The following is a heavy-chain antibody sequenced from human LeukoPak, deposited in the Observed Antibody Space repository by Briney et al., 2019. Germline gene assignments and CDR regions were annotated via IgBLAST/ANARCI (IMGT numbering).Heavy chain of an antibody. V-gene: IGHV3-74*01. CDR1: GFTFSSYW. CDR3: ARGKYSSSHFDN. CDR2: INSDGSST. D-gene: IGHD5-18*01. Sequence: GGSLRLSCAASGFTFSSYWMHWVRQAPGKGLVWVSRINSDGSSTSYADSVKGRFTISRDNAKNTLYLQMNSLRAEDTAVYYCARGKYSSSHFDNWGLGTLVTVSS. J-gene: IGHJ4*02.